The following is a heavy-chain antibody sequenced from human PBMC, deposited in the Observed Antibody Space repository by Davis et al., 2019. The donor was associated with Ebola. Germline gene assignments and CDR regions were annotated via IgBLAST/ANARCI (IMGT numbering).Heavy chain of an antibody. V-gene: IGHV1-18*04. J-gene: IGHJ4*02. CDR2: INPHNGNT. CDR3: ARAQFPTTSDH. CDR1: PNTFTSYG. D-gene: IGHD1-1*01. Sequence: AASVKVSCKASPNTFTSYGFSWVRQAPGQGLEWMGWINPHNGNTNYAQNVQGRVTMTTDTSTSTAYMEVGSLRSDDTAVYYCARAQFPTTSDHWGQGTLVTVSS.